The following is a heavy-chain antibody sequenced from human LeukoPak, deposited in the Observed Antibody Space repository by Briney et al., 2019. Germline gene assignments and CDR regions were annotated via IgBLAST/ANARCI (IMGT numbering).Heavy chain of an antibody. CDR3: VRHHLSYSSDWYG. V-gene: IGHV4-39*01. Sequence: PSETLSLTCSVSGGSISSSDFYWGWIRQPPGKGLEWIGSTFYSGSTNYNPSLKSRVTISVDTSKNQFSLKVTSVTAADTAVYYCVRHHLSYSSDWYGWGQGTLVTVSS. CDR2: TFYSGST. J-gene: IGHJ4*02. D-gene: IGHD6-19*01. CDR1: GGSISSSDFY.